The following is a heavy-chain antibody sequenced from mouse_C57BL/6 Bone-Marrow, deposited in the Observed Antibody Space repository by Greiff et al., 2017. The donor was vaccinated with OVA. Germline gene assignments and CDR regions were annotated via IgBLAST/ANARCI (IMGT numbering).Heavy chain of an antibody. CDR3: AFFHDGNYGGAMDY. J-gene: IGHJ4*01. D-gene: IGHD2-1*01. CDR2: INPNNGGT. Sequence: VQLQQSGPELVKPGASVKIPCQASGYTFTDYNMDWVKQSHGKSLEWIGDINPNNGGTIYNQKFKGKATWTVDKTSSRAYMELRRLTSEDTAVDYGAFFHDGNYGGAMDYWGQGTSVTVSS. CDR1: GYTFTDYN. V-gene: IGHV1-18*01.